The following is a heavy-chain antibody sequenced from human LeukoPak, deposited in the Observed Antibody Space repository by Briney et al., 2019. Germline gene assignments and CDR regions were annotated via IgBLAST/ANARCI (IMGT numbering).Heavy chain of an antibody. CDR3: VRSEWELGY. J-gene: IGHJ4*02. CDR2: ISSSGTA. V-gene: IGHV3-11*01. CDR1: GFTFTDYY. Sequence: GGSLRLSCAASGFTFTDYYMAWIRQAPGKGLEWVSYISSSGTAYHADSVKDRFTIYRDNDKSSVHLQMNTLRAEDTAVYYCVRSEWELGYWGQGTLVTVSS. D-gene: IGHD1-26*01.